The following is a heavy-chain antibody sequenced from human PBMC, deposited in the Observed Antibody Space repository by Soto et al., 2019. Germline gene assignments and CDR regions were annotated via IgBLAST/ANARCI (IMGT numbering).Heavy chain of an antibody. D-gene: IGHD3-22*01. V-gene: IGHV4-34*01. CDR1: GGSFSGYY. CDR3: AGYYYDSSGYYRFDY. Sequence: SETLSLTFAVYGGSFSGYYWSWIRQPPGKGLEWIGEINHSGSTNYNPSLKSRVTISVDTSKNQFSLKLSSVTAADTAVYYCAGYYYDSSGYYRFDYWGQGTLVTVSS. CDR2: INHSGST. J-gene: IGHJ4*02.